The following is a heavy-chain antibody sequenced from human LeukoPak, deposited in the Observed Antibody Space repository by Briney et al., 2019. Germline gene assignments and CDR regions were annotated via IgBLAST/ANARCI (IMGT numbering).Heavy chain of an antibody. CDR2: IYHSGST. Sequence: SQTLSLTCAVSGGSISSGGYSWSWIRQPPGKGLEWIGYIYHSGSTYYNPSLKSRVTISVDTSKNQFSLKLSSVTAADTAVYYCAASMVRGVIITRKPYLFDYWGQGTLVTVSS. CDR1: GGSISSGGYS. CDR3: AASMVRGVIITRKPYLFDY. D-gene: IGHD3-10*01. V-gene: IGHV4-30-2*02. J-gene: IGHJ4*02.